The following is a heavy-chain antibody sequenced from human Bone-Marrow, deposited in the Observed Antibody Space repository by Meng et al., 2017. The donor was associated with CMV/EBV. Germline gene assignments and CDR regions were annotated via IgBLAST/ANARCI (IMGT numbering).Heavy chain of an antibody. CDR1: GFTFSSYA. CDR2: ISGSGGST. D-gene: IGHD6-6*01. V-gene: IGHV3-23*01. CDR3: AKAYSSSYPYYYYGMDV. Sequence: GESLKISCAASGFTFSSYAMSWVRQAPGKGLEWVSAISGSGGSTYYADSVKGRFTISRDNSKNTLYLQMNSLRAEDTAVYYCAKAYSSSYPYYYYGMDVWGQGTTVTVSS. J-gene: IGHJ6*02.